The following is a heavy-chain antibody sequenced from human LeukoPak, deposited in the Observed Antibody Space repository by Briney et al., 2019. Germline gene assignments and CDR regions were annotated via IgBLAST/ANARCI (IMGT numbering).Heavy chain of an antibody. CDR2: IRNSGSTI. Sequence: PGGSLRLSCVVSGFTFSDYEMNWVRQAPGKGLEWISYIRNSGSTIYYADSVKGRFTISRDNAKNSLYLQMNSLRAEDTALYYCASTIFGGFDPWGQGTLVTVSS. CDR3: ASTIFGGFDP. V-gene: IGHV3-48*03. CDR1: GFTFSDYE. J-gene: IGHJ5*02. D-gene: IGHD3-3*01.